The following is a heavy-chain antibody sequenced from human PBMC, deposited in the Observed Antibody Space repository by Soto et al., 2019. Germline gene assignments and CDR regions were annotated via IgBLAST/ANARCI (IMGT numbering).Heavy chain of an antibody. CDR2: ISWNSGSI. Sequence: EVQLVESGGGLVQPGRSLRLSCAASGFTFDDYAMHWVRQAPGKGLVWVSGISWNSGSIGSADSVKGGFTISRDNAKDSLYLQMTSLRAEDTALYYCAKDRGYSGYHLFLHAFDIWGQGTMVTVSS. J-gene: IGHJ3*02. CDR1: GFTFDDYA. D-gene: IGHD5-12*01. CDR3: AKDRGYSGYHLFLHAFDI. V-gene: IGHV3-9*01.